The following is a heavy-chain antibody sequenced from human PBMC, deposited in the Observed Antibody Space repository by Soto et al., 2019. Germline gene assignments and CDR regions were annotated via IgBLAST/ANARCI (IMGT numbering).Heavy chain of an antibody. D-gene: IGHD5-18*01. J-gene: IGHJ6*02. CDR3: ARDHLRIQLWLKDYYYGMDV. Sequence: QVQLVESGGGVVQPGRSLRLSCAASGFTFSSYAMHWVRQAPGKGLEWVAVISYDGSNKYYADSVKGRFTISRDNSKNTLYLQMNSLRAEDTAVYYCARDHLRIQLWLKDYYYGMDVWGQGTTVTVSS. CDR1: GFTFSSYA. V-gene: IGHV3-30-3*01. CDR2: ISYDGSNK.